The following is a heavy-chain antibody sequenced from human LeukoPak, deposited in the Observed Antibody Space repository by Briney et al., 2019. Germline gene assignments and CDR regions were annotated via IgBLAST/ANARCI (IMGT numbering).Heavy chain of an antibody. V-gene: IGHV4-59*08. CDR3: ARQEVYGSGSYSPYYFDY. CDR1: GGSISSYY. J-gene: IGHJ4*02. CDR2: IYNSGST. D-gene: IGHD3-10*01. Sequence: SETLSLTCTVSGGSISSYYWSWIRQSPGKGLEWIGYIYNSGSTNYNPSLKSRVTISVDTSKNQFSLKLSSVTAADTAVYYCARQEVYGSGSYSPYYFDYWGQGTLVTVSS.